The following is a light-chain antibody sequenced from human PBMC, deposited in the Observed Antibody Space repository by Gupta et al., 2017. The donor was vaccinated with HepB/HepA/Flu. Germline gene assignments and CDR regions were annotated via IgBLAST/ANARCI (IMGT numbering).Light chain of an antibody. J-gene: IGLJ2*01. V-gene: IGLV1-44*01. CDR3: AAWDDSLNGRV. Sequence: QSVLTQPPSASGTPGQRVTISCSGSSSNIGSNTVHWYQQLPGTAPKLLIYSYNQRPSGVPDRFSGSKSGTSASLAISGLQSEDEADYYCAAWDDSLNGRVFGGGTKLTVL. CDR2: SYN. CDR1: SSNIGSNT.